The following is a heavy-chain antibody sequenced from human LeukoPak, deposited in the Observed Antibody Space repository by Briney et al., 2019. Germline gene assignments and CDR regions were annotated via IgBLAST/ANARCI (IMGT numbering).Heavy chain of an antibody. CDR2: VSAYNGNT. D-gene: IGHD4-17*01. J-gene: IGHJ4*02. CDR3: ARDPYGAPDY. CDR1: GYTFTSYG. V-gene: IGHV1-18*01. Sequence: ASVKVSCKASGYTFTSYGISWVRQAPGQGLEWMGWVSAYNGNTNYAEKLQGRVTMTTDTSTSTAYMELRSLRSDDTAVYHCARDPYGAPDYWGQGTLVTVSS.